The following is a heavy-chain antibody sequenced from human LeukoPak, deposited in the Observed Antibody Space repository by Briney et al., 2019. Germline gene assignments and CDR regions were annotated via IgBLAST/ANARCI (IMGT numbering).Heavy chain of an antibody. CDR2: IYTSGST. D-gene: IGHD3-3*01. Sequence: SETLSLTCTVSGGSISSGSYYWSWIRQPAGKGLEWIGRIYTSGSTNYNPSLKSRVTMSVDTSKNQFSLKLSSVTAADTAVYYCARDVRYYDFWSGYWDSYYYYMDVWGKGTTVTVSS. V-gene: IGHV4-61*02. J-gene: IGHJ6*03. CDR3: ARDVRYYDFWSGYWDSYYYYMDV. CDR1: GGSISSGSYY.